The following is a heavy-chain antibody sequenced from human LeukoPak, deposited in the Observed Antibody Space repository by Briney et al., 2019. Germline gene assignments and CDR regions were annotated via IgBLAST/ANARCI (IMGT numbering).Heavy chain of an antibody. CDR3: ARDSGDYYGSGSLFDP. CDR1: GYRFTCYY. J-gene: IGHJ5*02. Sequence: ASVKVSCKASGYRFTCYYIHWVRQAPGQGLEWMGWINPNNGGTNYAQKFRGRVTMARDTSITTTYMELSSLRSDDTAVYYRARDSGDYYGSGSLFDPWGQGTLVTVSS. V-gene: IGHV1-2*02. D-gene: IGHD3-10*01. CDR2: INPNNGGT.